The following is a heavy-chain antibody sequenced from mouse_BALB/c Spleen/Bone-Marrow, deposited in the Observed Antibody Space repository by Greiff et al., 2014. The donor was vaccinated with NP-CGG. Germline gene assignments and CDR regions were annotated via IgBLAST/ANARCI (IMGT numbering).Heavy chain of an antibody. CDR2: ISSGSSTI. V-gene: IGHV5-17*02. Sequence: EVQRVESGGGLVQPGGSRKLSCAASGFTFSSFGMHWVRQAPEKGLEWVAYISSGSSTIYYADTVKGRFTISRDNPKNTLFLQMTSLRSEDTAMYYCARYGNYFYAMDYWGQGTSVTVSS. J-gene: IGHJ4*01. D-gene: IGHD2-1*01. CDR1: GFTFSSFG. CDR3: ARYGNYFYAMDY.